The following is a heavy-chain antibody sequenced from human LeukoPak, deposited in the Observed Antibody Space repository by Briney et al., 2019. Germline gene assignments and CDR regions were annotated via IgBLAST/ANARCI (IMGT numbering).Heavy chain of an antibody. CDR3: ARGMWIKPFDY. D-gene: IGHD5-12*01. CDR2: IYTSGST. V-gene: IGHV4-4*07. Sequence: PSETLSLTCTVSGGSISSYYWSWIRQPAGRGLEWIGRIYTSGSTNYNPSPKSRVTMSVDTSKNQFSLKLSSVTAADTAVYYCARGMWIKPFDYWGQGTLVTVSS. J-gene: IGHJ4*02. CDR1: GGSISSYY.